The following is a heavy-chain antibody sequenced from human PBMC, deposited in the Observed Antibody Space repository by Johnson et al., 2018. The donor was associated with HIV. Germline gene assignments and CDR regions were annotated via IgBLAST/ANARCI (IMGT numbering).Heavy chain of an antibody. CDR1: GFTFSSYA. J-gene: IGHJ3*02. Sequence: VQLVESGGGLVQPGGSLRLSCAASGFTFSSYAMSWVRQAPGKGLEWVSAISGSGGSTYYADSVKGRFTISRDNSRNTLYLQMNSLRAEDTAVYYCARYRSDMIPTQVPEDAFDIWGQGTLVTVSS. CDR2: ISGSGGST. V-gene: IGHV3-23*04. D-gene: IGHD6-25*01. CDR3: ARYRSDMIPTQVPEDAFDI.